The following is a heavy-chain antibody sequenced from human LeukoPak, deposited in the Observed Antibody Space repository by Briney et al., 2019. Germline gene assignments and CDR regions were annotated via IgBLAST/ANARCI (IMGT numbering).Heavy chain of an antibody. CDR2: ISAYNGNT. D-gene: IGHD3-22*01. CDR3: AREDYYDSGSNDY. Sequence: ASVKVSCKASGYTFTSYGISWVRQAPGQGLEWMGWISAYNGNTNYAQKFQGRVTITRNTSISTAYMELSSLRSEDTAVYYCAREDYYDSGSNDYWGQGTLVTVSS. J-gene: IGHJ4*02. V-gene: IGHV1-18*01. CDR1: GYTFTSYG.